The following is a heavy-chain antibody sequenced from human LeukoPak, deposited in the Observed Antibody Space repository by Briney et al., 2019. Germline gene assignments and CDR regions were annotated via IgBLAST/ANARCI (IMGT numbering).Heavy chain of an antibody. CDR1: GFTFNSYA. V-gene: IGHV3-23*01. CDR3: ASGDFSSGYYYYYGMDV. D-gene: IGHD3-3*01. CDR2: ISDSGGNT. Sequence: GGSLRLSCAASGFTFNSYAMSWVRQAPWERLQWVSGISDSGGNTYYADSVRGRFTISRDNSKNTLYLQMNSLRAEDTAVYYCASGDFSSGYYYYYGMDVWGQGTTVTVSS. J-gene: IGHJ6*02.